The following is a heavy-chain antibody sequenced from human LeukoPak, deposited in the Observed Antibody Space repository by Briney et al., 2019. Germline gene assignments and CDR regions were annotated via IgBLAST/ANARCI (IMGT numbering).Heavy chain of an antibody. CDR1: GFTFSSYA. CDR2: ISGSGGST. Sequence: GGSLRLSCAASGFTFSSYAVSWVRQAPGKGLEWVSAISGSGGSTYYADSVKGRFTISRDNSKNTLYLQMNSLRAEDTAVYYCAKDLTYSYGEIYWGQGTLVTVSS. J-gene: IGHJ4*02. D-gene: IGHD5-18*01. V-gene: IGHV3-23*01. CDR3: AKDLTYSYGEIY.